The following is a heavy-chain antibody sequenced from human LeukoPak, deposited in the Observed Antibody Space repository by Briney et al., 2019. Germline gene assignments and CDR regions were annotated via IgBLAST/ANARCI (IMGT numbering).Heavy chain of an antibody. V-gene: IGHV4-34*01. J-gene: IGHJ4*02. CDR1: GGSFSDYY. CDR3: ARQIRHYFDY. Sequence: SETLSLTCAVYGGSFSDYYWSWIRQPPGKGLEWIGSIYYSGSTYYNPSLKSRVTISVDTSKNQFSLKLSSVTAADTAVYYCARQIRHYFDYWGQGTLVTVSS. CDR2: IYYSGST.